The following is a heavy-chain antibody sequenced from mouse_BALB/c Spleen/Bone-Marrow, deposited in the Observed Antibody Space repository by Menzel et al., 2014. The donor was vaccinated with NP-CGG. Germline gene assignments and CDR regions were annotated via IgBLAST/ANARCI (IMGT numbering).Heavy chain of an antibody. CDR3: NGNYYAMDY. Sequence: VQLQQPGAELVRPGASVKLSCTAPGFNIKDYYMHWVKQRPEQGLEWIGWIDPENGDTEYAPKFQGKATMTADTSSNTAYLQLSSLTSEDTAVYYCNGNYYAMDYWGQGTTVTVSS. CDR2: IDPENGDT. D-gene: IGHD2-1*01. J-gene: IGHJ4*01. V-gene: IGHV14-4*02. CDR1: GFNIKDYY.